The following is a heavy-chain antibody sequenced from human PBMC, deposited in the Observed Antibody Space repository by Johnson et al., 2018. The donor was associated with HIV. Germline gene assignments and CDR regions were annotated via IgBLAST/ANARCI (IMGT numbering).Heavy chain of an antibody. CDR1: GFTFSSYA. D-gene: IGHD5-24*01. J-gene: IGHJ3*02. Sequence: VQLVESGGGVVQPGRSLRLSCAASGFTFSSYAMHWVRQAPGKGLEWVAVISYDGSNKYYADSVKGRFTISRDNSKNTLYLQMSSLRPEDTAVHYCAKDGYRDAFDIWGQGTMVTVSS. CDR3: AKDGYRDAFDI. V-gene: IGHV3-30*04. CDR2: ISYDGSNK.